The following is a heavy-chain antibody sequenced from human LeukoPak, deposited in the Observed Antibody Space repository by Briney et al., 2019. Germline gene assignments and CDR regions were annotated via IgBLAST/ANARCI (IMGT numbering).Heavy chain of an antibody. J-gene: IGHJ4*02. V-gene: IGHV4-59*01. CDR3: ARLVVGGTGLWYFDY. Sequence: SETLSLTCTVSGGSISSSYWSWIRQPPGKGLEWIAYISYSGSTNYSPSLKSRVTISADTSKNQFSLKLSAVTAADTAVYYCARLVVGGTGLWYFDYWGQGILVTVSS. CDR1: GGSISSSY. D-gene: IGHD6-19*01. CDR2: ISYSGST.